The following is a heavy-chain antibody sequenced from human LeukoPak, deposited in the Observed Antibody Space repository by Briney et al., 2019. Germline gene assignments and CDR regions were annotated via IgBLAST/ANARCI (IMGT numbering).Heavy chain of an antibody. CDR3: AKERAAVGNPLFGY. V-gene: IGHV3-23*01. D-gene: IGHD6-13*01. J-gene: IGHJ4*02. CDR2: ISDSGGGT. Sequence: GGSLRLSCAASRFSFSSYAMSWVRQAPGKGLEWVSGISDSGGGTYYADSVKGRFTISRDNSKNMLYPQMNSLRAEDTALYYCAKERAAVGNPLFGYWGQGIVVTVSS. CDR1: RFSFSSYA.